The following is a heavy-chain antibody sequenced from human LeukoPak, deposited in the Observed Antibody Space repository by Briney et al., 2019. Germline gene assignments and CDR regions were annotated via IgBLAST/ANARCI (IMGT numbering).Heavy chain of an antibody. CDR1: GGSISSYY. J-gene: IGHJ5*02. D-gene: IGHD2-2*01. Sequence: SETLSLTCTVPGGSISSYYWSWIRQSAGKGLEWIGRMQPSGITHYNPSLMSRVTMSVDTSKNQFSLKLSSVTAADTAVYYCATDKYCSTTSCSFPNWFDPWGQGTLVTVSS. CDR3: ATDKYCSTTSCSFPNWFDP. CDR2: MQPSGIT. V-gene: IGHV4-4*07.